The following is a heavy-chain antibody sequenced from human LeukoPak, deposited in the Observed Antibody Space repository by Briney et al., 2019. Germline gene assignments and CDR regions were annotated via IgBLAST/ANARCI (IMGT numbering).Heavy chain of an antibody. CDR2: ILDSGYST. Sequence: GGSLRLSCAASGFTFGSYAMTWARQAPGKGLEWVSGILDSGYSTYYANSVKGRFTISRDNSNNTLYLQMNSLRAEDTAVYYCAKLGGHPLHNYYVGVWGKGTTVAVSS. CDR1: GFTFGSYA. J-gene: IGHJ6*03. V-gene: IGHV3-23*01. CDR3: AKLGGHPLHNYYVGV. D-gene: IGHD3-16*01.